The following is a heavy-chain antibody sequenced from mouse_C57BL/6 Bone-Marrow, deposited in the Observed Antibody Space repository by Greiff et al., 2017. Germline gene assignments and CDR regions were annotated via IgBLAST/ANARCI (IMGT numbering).Heavy chain of an antibody. V-gene: IGHV1-42*01. CDR2: INPSTGGT. CDR3: ARKVRRIFAY. J-gene: IGHJ3*01. CDR1: GYSFTGYY. D-gene: IGHD1-3*01. Sequence: EVQLQQSGPELVKPGASVKISCKASGYSFTGYYMNWVKQSPEKSLEWIGEINPSTGGTTYNQKFKAKATLTVDKSSSTAYMQLKSLTSEDSAVYYRARKVRRIFAYWGQGTLVTVSA.